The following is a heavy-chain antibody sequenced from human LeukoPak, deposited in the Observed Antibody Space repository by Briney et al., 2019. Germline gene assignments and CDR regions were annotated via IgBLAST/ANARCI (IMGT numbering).Heavy chain of an antibody. Sequence: SETLSLTCTVSDASISNYYWNWIRQPAGKGLEWIGRIYSSGSTNYNPSVKSPVTMSVDTSKNQFSLKLNSVTAADTAVYYCARSRCYNCAFDIWGQGTMVTVSS. V-gene: IGHV4-4*07. CDR2: IYSSGST. CDR3: ARSRCYNCAFDI. CDR1: DASISNYY. D-gene: IGHD2-2*02. J-gene: IGHJ3*02.